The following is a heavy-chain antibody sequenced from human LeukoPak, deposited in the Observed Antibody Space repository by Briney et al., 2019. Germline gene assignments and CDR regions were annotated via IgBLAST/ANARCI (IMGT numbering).Heavy chain of an antibody. CDR3: ARDRVGGQPERGGYYYMDV. CDR2: ITTYNGDT. CDR1: GYTFTNYG. J-gene: IGHJ6*03. Sequence: ASVKVSCKTSGYTFTNYGINWVRQAPGQGLEWIGWITTYNGDTNYAQKLQGRVTMTTDTSTSTAYMELSSLRSDDTAVYYCARDRVGGQPERGGYYYMDVWGKETTVTIPS. V-gene: IGHV1-18*01. D-gene: IGHD3-16*01.